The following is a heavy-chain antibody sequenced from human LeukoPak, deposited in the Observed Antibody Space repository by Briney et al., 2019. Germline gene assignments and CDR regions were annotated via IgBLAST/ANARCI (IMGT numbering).Heavy chain of an antibody. Sequence: GGSLRLSCAASGFTFISYEVNWVRQAPGKGLEWVSYISSSSTTIYYADSVKGRFTISRDNAKNSLYLQMNSLRAEDTAVYYCARDSESGWSDYWGQGTLVTVSS. D-gene: IGHD6-19*01. CDR2: ISSSSTTI. J-gene: IGHJ4*02. CDR1: GFTFISYE. V-gene: IGHV3-48*03. CDR3: ARDSESGWSDY.